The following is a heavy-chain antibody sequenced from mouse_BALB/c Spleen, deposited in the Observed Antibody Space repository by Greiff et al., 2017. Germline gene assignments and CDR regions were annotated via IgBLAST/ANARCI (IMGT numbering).Heavy chain of an antibody. CDR1: GYTFTSYW. D-gene: IGHD2-3*01. CDR2: IDPSDSYT. CDR3: ARWLLPSYAMDY. J-gene: IGHJ4*01. Sequence: QVQLKQPGAELVKPGASVKLSCKASGYTFTSYWMHWVKQRPGQGLEWIGEIDPSDSYTNYNQKFKGKATLTVDKSSSTAYMQLSSLTSEDSAVYYCARWLLPSYAMDYWGQGTSVTVSS. V-gene: IGHV1-69*02.